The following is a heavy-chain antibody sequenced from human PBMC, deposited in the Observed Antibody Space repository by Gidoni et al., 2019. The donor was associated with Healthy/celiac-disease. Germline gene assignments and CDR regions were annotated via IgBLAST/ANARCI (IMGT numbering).Heavy chain of an antibody. CDR1: GGSISSSNW. Sequence: QVQLQESGPGLVKPSGTLSLTCAVPGGSISSSNWWSWVRQPPGKGLEWIGEIYHSGSTNYNPSLKSRVTISVDKSKNQFSLKLSSVTAADTAVYYCARARYRFCSSTSCYGDWFDPWGQGTLVTVSS. D-gene: IGHD2-2*01. V-gene: IGHV4-4*02. CDR3: ARARYRFCSSTSCYGDWFDP. CDR2: IYHSGST. J-gene: IGHJ5*02.